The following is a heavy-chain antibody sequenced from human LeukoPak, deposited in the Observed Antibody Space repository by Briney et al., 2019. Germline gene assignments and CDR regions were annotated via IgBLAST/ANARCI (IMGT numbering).Heavy chain of an antibody. J-gene: IGHJ4*02. V-gene: IGHV3-30-3*01. D-gene: IGHD3-16*01. CDR3: ASLLIPDIDY. CDR1: VFTFSSYA. Sequence: GGSLRLSCAASVFTFSSYAMHWVRQAPGKGLQWVAVISYDGSQKYYADSVKGRFTISRDNSKNTLYLQMNSLRAEDTAVYYCASLLIPDIDYWGQGTLVTVSS. CDR2: ISYDGSQK.